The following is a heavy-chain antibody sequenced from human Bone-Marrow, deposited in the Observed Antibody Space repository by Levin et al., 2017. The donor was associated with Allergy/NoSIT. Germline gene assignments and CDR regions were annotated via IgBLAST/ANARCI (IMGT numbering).Heavy chain of an antibody. CDR2: INSDGSST. J-gene: IGHJ6*02. CDR1: GFTFSSYW. V-gene: IGHV3-74*01. Sequence: ASVKVSCAVSGFTFSSYWMHWVRQAPGKGLVWVSRINSDGSSTDYVDSVKGRFTISRDNAKNTLYLQMNSLRAEDTAVYYCARDLSYYYGMDVWGQGTTVTVSS. CDR3: ARDLSYYYGMDV.